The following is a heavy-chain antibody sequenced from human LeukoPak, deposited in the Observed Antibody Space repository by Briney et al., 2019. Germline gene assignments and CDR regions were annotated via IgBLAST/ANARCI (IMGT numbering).Heavy chain of an antibody. V-gene: IGHV3-74*01. Sequence: PGGSLRLSCAASGFTFSSFWMHWVRQSPGEALVWVSGINSDGSSPNYMDSVRGRFTISSDNAKSEFYLQMNSLRADDSGVYYCARGGYGAHMGWGQGILVSVSS. D-gene: IGHD4-17*01. CDR1: GFTFSSFW. CDR3: ARGGYGAHMG. CDR2: INSDGSSP. J-gene: IGHJ4*02.